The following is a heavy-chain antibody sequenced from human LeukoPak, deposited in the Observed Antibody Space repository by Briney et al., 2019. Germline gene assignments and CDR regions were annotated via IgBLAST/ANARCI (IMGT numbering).Heavy chain of an antibody. V-gene: IGHV5-51*01. Sequence: RGESLKISCKGSGYSFTSYWIGWVRQMPGKGLEWMGIIYPGDSDTRYSPSFQGQVTISADKSISTAYLQWSSLKASDTAMYSCARPIPDGYNQYYFDYWGQGTLVTVSS. D-gene: IGHD5-24*01. CDR1: GYSFTSYW. CDR3: ARPIPDGYNQYYFDY. CDR2: IYPGDSDT. J-gene: IGHJ4*02.